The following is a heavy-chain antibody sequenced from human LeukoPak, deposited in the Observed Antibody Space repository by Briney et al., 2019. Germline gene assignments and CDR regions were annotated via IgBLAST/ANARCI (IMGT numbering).Heavy chain of an antibody. CDR3: ARDSDLGYCSGGSCYLPLYYCYYGMDV. D-gene: IGHD2-15*01. CDR1: GYTFTSYG. V-gene: IGHV1-18*01. J-gene: IGHJ6*02. Sequence: ASVKVSCKASGYTFTSYGISWVRQAPGQGLEWMGWISAYNGNTNYAQKLQGRVTMTTDTSTSTAYMELRSLRSDDTAVYYCARDSDLGYCSGGSCYLPLYYCYYGMDVWGQGTTVAVSS. CDR2: ISAYNGNT.